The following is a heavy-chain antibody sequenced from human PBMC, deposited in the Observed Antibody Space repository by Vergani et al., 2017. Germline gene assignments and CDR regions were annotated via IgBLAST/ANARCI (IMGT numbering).Heavy chain of an antibody. CDR1: GFTFSDYY. Sequence: QVQLVESGGGLVKPGGSLRLSCAASGFTFSDYYMSWIRQAPGKGLEWVSYISSSSSYTNYADSVKGRFTISRDNAKNSLYLQMNSLRAEDTAVYYCARDLYYGSGRALDYWGQGTLVTVSS. D-gene: IGHD3-10*01. J-gene: IGHJ4*02. V-gene: IGHV3-11*06. CDR2: ISSSSSYT. CDR3: ARDLYYGSGRALDY.